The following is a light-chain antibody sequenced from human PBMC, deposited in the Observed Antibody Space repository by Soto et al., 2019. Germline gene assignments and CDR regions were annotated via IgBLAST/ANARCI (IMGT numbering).Light chain of an antibody. V-gene: IGKV3-20*01. CDR1: QSVSSGY. Sequence: EIVLTQSPGTLSLSPGERATLSCRASQSVSSGYLAWYQQRPGLAPRLLIYGASYRATGIPDRFSGSGSGTDFFLTISRLEPEDFAVYYCQQYGSSPETFGQGTKVDIK. J-gene: IGKJ1*01. CDR2: GAS. CDR3: QQYGSSPET.